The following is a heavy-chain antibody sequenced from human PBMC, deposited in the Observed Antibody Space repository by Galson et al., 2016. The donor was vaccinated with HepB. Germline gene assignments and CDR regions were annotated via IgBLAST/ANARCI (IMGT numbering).Heavy chain of an antibody. CDR3: ARLFASGRKYDAFDI. Sequence: SETLSLTCTVSGGSVTASPYYHAWIRQPPGKGLERIRTLSYSGSAYYNPSLKSHFTISMGASRNQFSLQLTSVTAADTAVYYCARLFASGRKYDAFDIWGQGTVVTVSS. CDR1: GGSVTASPYY. CDR2: LSYSGSA. J-gene: IGHJ3*02. D-gene: IGHD3-10*01. V-gene: IGHV4-39*01.